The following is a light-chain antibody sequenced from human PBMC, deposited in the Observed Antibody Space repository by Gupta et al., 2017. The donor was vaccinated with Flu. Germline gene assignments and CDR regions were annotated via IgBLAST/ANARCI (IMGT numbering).Light chain of an antibody. CDR3: ATWDTSLEVWV. CDR2: MND. Sequence: SNASIEYHHVYWYLQLPGTAPKLVIYMNDQRPGGVPDRFSGSKSGTSAFLAISGLRSEDEADYYCATWDTSLEVWVFGGGTKLTVL. V-gene: IGLV1-47*01. CDR1: NASIEYHH. J-gene: IGLJ3*02.